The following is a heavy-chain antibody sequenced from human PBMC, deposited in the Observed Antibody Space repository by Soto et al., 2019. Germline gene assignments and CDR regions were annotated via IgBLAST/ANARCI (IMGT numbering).Heavy chain of an antibody. Sequence: EVQLVETGGGVIQPGGSLRLSCAASGLTVSSNSMHWVRQAPGKGLEWVSVLSSGGSTHYAASVKGRIIISRDNSKNTLYLQMNGVRVEDTAVYYCARDRPGDEGDGGDTGGHGTMVTVSS. CDR2: LSSGGST. CDR3: ARDRPGDEGDGGDT. CDR1: GLTVSSNS. V-gene: IGHV3-53*02. J-gene: IGHJ3*02. D-gene: IGHD2-15*01.